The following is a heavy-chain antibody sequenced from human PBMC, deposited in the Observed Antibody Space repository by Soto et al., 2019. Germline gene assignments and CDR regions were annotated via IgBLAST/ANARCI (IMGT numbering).Heavy chain of an antibody. CDR2: ISGGGGGT. Sequence: GGSLRLSCAVSGFPFSSYVMTWVRQAPGKGLEWVSVISGGGGGTNYAESVKGRFTISRDNSENTLYLQMNSLRAEDTAVYYCAKAVTLVRGINPYSYGLDVWVQGTTVTVSS. V-gene: IGHV3-23*01. CDR3: AKAVTLVRGINPYSYGLDV. D-gene: IGHD3-10*01. J-gene: IGHJ6*02. CDR1: GFPFSSYV.